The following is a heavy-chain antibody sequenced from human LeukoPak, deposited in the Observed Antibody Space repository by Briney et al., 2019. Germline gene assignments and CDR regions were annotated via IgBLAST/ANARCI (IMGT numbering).Heavy chain of an antibody. CDR2: VIHTGRI. CDR1: GGSFSDYY. J-gene: IGHJ4*02. CDR3: VRGILAVVYATFDY. D-gene: IGHD6-19*01. Sequence: SETLSLTCAVYGGSFSDYYWTWIRQSPGKGLEWIGEVIHTGRINYNPSLKSRIAISVDTSKNHFSLKLTSVTAADTAVYYCVRGILAVVYATFDYWGQGTLVTVSS. V-gene: IGHV4-34*01.